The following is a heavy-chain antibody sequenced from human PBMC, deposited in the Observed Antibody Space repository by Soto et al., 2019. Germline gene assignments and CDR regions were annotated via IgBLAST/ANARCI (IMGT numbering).Heavy chain of an antibody. CDR2: IYPGDSDT. D-gene: IGHD4-17*01. CDR1: GYSFTSYW. V-gene: IGHV5-51*01. CDR3: ARPVGDTVTTTPLGY. Sequence: EVQLVQSGAEVKKPGESLKISCKGSGYSFTSYWIGWVRQMSGKGLEWMGIIYPGDSDTRYSPSFQGQVTISADKSISTAYLQWSSLKASDTAMYYCARPVGDTVTTTPLGYWGQGTLVTVSS. J-gene: IGHJ4*02.